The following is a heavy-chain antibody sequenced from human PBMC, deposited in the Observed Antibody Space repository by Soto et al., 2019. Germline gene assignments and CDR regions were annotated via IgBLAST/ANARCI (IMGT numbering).Heavy chain of an antibody. CDR1: SGSISSGGYS. Sequence: QLQLQDSGSGLVKPSQTLSLTCAVSSGSISSGGYSWSWIRQSPGKGLEWIGYISHSGSTYYNPSLKSRVTISVDRSKNQFSLKLSSVTAADTAVYYCASGSHVPHYWGQGTLVTVSS. CDR3: ASGSHVPHY. D-gene: IGHD6-6*01. CDR2: ISHSGST. V-gene: IGHV4-30-2*06. J-gene: IGHJ4*02.